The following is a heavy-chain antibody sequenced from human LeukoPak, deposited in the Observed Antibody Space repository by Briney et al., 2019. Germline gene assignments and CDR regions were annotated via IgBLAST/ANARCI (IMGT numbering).Heavy chain of an antibody. CDR2: IYYSGST. CDR1: GGSVSSGSYY. CDR3: ARVASGYDVFDI. V-gene: IGHV4-61*01. J-gene: IGHJ3*02. D-gene: IGHD3-3*01. Sequence: PSETLSLTCTVSGGSVSSGSYYWSWNRQPPGKGLVWIRYIYYSGSTNYNPSLKSRVTISVDTSKNQFFLKMSSVTAADTAVFYCARVASGYDVFDIWGQGTMVTVSS.